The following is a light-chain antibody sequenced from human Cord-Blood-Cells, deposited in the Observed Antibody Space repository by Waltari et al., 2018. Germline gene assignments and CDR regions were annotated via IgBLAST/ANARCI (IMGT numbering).Light chain of an antibody. Sequence: DIQLTQSPSFLSASVGDRVTITCRASQGISSYLAWYQQKPGKAPKLLIYAASTLQSGVPSRFSGSGSGTEFNLTISSLQPEDFATYYCQQLNSYPITVGQGTRLEIK. V-gene: IGKV1-9*01. CDR3: QQLNSYPIT. J-gene: IGKJ5*01. CDR2: AAS. CDR1: QGISSY.